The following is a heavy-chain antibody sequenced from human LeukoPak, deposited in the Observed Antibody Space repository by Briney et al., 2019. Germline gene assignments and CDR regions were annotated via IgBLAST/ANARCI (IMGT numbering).Heavy chain of an antibody. D-gene: IGHD6-13*01. CDR2: ISSSSSCI. Sequence: GGSLRLSCAASGFSFSNYGMSWVRQAPGKGLEWVSSISSSSSCIYYADSVKGRFTISRDKAKNSLYLQMNSLRAEDTAAYYCTRGVRDVAAPLYYMDVGGKGTTVSASS. J-gene: IGHJ6*03. CDR1: GFSFSNYG. V-gene: IGHV3-21*01. CDR3: TRGVRDVAAPLYYMDV.